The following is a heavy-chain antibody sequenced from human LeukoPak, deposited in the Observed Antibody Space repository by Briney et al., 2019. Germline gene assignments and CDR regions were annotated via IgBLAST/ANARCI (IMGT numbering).Heavy chain of an antibody. CDR2: IYSRGCT. Sequence: PSETLSLTCIVSGGSISSSNYYWGWIRQSPGKRLEWIGSIYSRGCTYYNPSLKSRVTISVDTSKNQFSLKLSSVTAADTAVYYCARDQYGSGSYFAFDIWGQGTMVTVSS. D-gene: IGHD3-10*01. CDR3: ARDQYGSGSYFAFDI. CDR1: GGSISSSNYY. J-gene: IGHJ3*02. V-gene: IGHV4-39*07.